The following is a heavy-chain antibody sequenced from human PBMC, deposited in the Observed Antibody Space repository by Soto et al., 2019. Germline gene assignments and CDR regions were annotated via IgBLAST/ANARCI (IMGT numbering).Heavy chain of an antibody. Sequence: GESLKISCKGSGYSFTSYWIGWVRQMPGKGLEWMGIIYPGDSDTRYSPSFQGQVTISADKSISTAQLQWSSLKASDTAMYYWTRAVYGSGSFYNPFDYWGQGTLVTVSS. J-gene: IGHJ4*02. D-gene: IGHD3-10*01. CDR3: TRAVYGSGSFYNPFDY. CDR2: IYPGDSDT. CDR1: GYSFTSYW. V-gene: IGHV5-51*01.